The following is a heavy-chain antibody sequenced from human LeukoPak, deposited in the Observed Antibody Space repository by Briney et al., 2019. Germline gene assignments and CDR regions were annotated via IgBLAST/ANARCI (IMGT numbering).Heavy chain of an antibody. CDR1: GYSFTSYW. V-gene: IGHV5-51*01. J-gene: IGHJ5*01. CDR2: VYPGDSHT. Sequence: GESLKISCKGSGYSFTSYWIGWVRHMPGKGLDWMAIVYPGDSHTKYNPSFQGQVTISADKSSSTAYLQWISLRASNTAIYYCVRTPTCSSGSCYPNWFDSWGQGTLVTVSS. CDR3: VRTPTCSSGSCYPNWFDS. D-gene: IGHD2-15*01.